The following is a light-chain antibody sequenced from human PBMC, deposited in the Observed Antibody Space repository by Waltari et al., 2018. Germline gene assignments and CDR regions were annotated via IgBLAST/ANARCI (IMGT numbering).Light chain of an antibody. Sequence: QSALTQPPSASGSPGQSVTISCPGTSSDVGGFHSVSWYQQHPGKAPKLIIYDVTKRPSGVPDRFSGSKSANTASLTVSGLLAEDEADYYCCSYSGTNSNYVFGTGTKVTVL. V-gene: IGLV2-8*01. CDR2: DVT. CDR1: SSDVGGFHS. J-gene: IGLJ1*01. CDR3: CSYSGTNSNYV.